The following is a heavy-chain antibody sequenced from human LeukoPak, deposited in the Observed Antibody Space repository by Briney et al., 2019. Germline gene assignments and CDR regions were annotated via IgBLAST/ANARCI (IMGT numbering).Heavy chain of an antibody. CDR1: GYSFTSYW. Sequence: GESLKISCKGSGYSFTSYWIGWVRQMPGKGLEWMGIIYPGDSDTRYSPSFQGQVTISADKSISTAYLQWSSLKASDTAMYYCARRRYYYDSSGYLDAFDIWGQGTMVTVSS. V-gene: IGHV5-51*01. J-gene: IGHJ3*02. CDR3: ARRRYYYDSSGYLDAFDI. CDR2: IYPGDSDT. D-gene: IGHD3-22*01.